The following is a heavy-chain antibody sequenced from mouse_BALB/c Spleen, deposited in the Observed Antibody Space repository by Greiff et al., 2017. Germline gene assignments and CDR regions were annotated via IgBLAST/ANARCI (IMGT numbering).Heavy chain of an antibody. CDR2: ISDGGSYT. V-gene: IGHV5-4*02. J-gene: IGHJ4*01. Sequence: EVKVVESGGGLVKPGGSLKLSCAASGFTFSDYYMYWVRQTPEKRLEWVATISDGGSYTYYPDSVKGRFTISRDNAKNNLYLQMSSLKSEDTAMYYCARGGYGGAMDYWGQGTSVTVSS. CDR3: ARGGYGGAMDY. CDR1: GFTFSDYY. D-gene: IGHD2-2*01.